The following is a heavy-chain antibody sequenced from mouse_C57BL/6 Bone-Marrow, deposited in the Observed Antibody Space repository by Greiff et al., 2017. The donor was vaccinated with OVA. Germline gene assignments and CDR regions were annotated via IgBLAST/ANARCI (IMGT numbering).Heavy chain of an antibody. CDR3: AYYYGSSPFAY. J-gene: IGHJ3*01. V-gene: IGHV1-54*01. D-gene: IGHD1-1*01. CDR1: GYAFTNYL. Sequence: QVQLQQSGAELVRPGTSVKLSCKASGYAFTNYLIEWVKQRPGQGLEWIGVINPGSGGTNYNQKFKGKATLTAYKSSSTAYMQLSSLTSEDSAVYFCAYYYGSSPFAYWGQGTLVTVSA. CDR2: INPGSGGT.